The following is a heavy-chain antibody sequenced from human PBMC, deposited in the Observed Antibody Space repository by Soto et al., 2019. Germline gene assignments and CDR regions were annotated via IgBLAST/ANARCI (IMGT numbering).Heavy chain of an antibody. Sequence: PSETLSLTCTVSGGSISSGGYYWSWIRQHPGKGLEWIGYIYYSGSTYYNPSLKSRVTISVDTSKNQFSLKLSSVTAADTAVYYCARDWGITPGDAFDIWGQGTMVTVSS. D-gene: IGHD3-10*01. V-gene: IGHV4-31*03. CDR1: GGSISSGGYY. CDR3: ARDWGITPGDAFDI. CDR2: IYYSGST. J-gene: IGHJ3*02.